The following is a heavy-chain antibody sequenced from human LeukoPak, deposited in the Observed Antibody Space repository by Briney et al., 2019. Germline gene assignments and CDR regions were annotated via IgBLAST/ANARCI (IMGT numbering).Heavy chain of an antibody. D-gene: IGHD2-2*01. Sequence: ASVKVSCKASGYTFTSYGISWVRQAPGQGLEWMGWISAYNGNTNYAQKLQGRVTMTTDTSTSTAYTELRSLRSDDTAVYYCARVPVLGFCSSTSCFGYWGQGTLVTVSS. V-gene: IGHV1-18*01. CDR3: ARVPVLGFCSSTSCFGY. J-gene: IGHJ4*02. CDR2: ISAYNGNT. CDR1: GYTFTSYG.